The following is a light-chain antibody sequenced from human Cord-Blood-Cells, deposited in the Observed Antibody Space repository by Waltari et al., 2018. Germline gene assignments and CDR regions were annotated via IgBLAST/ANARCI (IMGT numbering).Light chain of an antibody. CDR2: DVS. CDR3: CSYAGSYTWV. J-gene: IGLJ3*02. Sequence: QSALTQPRSVSGSPGQSVTISCTGTSSDVGGYNYVSWYQQHPGKAPKPMIYDVSKRLAGGPDRFSGSKACKPASLPISGLQAGAEADYYGCSYAGSYTWVFGGGTKLTVL. CDR1: SSDVGGYNY. V-gene: IGLV2-11*01.